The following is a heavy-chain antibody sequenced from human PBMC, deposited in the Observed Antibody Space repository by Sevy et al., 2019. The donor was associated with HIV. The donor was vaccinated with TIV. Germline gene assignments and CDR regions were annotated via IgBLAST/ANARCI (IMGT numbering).Heavy chain of an antibody. CDR1: GFTFSSYG. D-gene: IGHD5-18*01. CDR3: AKDQGGYSYGLPGYYYYGMDV. J-gene: IGHJ6*02. Sequence: GGSLRLSCAASGFTFSSYGMHWVRQAPGKGLEWVAVISYDGSNKYYADSVKGRFTISRDNSKNTLSLQMTSLRAEDTAVYYCAKDQGGYSYGLPGYYYYGMDVWGQGTTVTVSS. CDR2: ISYDGSNK. V-gene: IGHV3-30*18.